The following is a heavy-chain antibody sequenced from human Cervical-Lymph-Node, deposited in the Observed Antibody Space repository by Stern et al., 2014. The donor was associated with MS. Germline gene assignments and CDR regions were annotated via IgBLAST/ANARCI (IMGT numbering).Heavy chain of an antibody. V-gene: IGHV3-33*06. CDR3: AKENNVLEPADY. CDR2: IWYDGSNK. J-gene: IGHJ4*02. Sequence: VQLVQSGGGVVQPGRSLRLSCAASGFTFYSYGMHWVRQAPGKVLEWVAVIWYDGSNKYYADSVKGRFTISRDNSKNTLYLQMNSLRAEDTAVYYCAKENNVLEPADYWGQGTLVTVSS. D-gene: IGHD2-8*01. CDR1: GFTFYSYG.